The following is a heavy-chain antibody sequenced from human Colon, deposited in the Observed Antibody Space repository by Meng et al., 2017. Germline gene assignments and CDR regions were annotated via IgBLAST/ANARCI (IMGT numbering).Heavy chain of an antibody. CDR1: GATINSGGYF. V-gene: IGHV4-31*01. Sequence: QVPLQESGPGLVKPSQTLSLTCTVSGATINSGGYFWTWIRQLPGKGLEWIGYIDDSGTTKYNPSLKNSLTISRDTSKNEFSLKLGSVTAADTAVYYCARQVGKYWYFDVWGRGTLVTVSS. J-gene: IGHJ2*01. D-gene: IGHD2-2*01. CDR2: IDDSGTT. CDR3: ARQVGKYWYFDV.